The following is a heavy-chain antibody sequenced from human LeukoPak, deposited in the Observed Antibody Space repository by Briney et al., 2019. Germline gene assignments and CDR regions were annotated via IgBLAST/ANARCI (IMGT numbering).Heavy chain of an antibody. D-gene: IGHD2-21*02. Sequence: PGGSLRLSCAASGFTFSTYSMNWVRQAPGEGLEWGSYINNSGNIIYYADSVKGRFTISRDNAKNSLYLQMNSLRAEDTAVYYCASMTTYCGGDCYFFDFWGQGTPVTVSS. CDR3: ASMTTYCGGDCYFFDF. CDR1: GFTFSTYS. V-gene: IGHV3-48*04. CDR2: INNSGNII. J-gene: IGHJ4*02.